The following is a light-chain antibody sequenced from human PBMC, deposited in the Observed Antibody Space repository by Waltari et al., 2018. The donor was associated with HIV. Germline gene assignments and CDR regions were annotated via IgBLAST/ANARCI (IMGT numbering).Light chain of an antibody. CDR3: SSYTSSSTLGYV. CDR2: EVS. CDR1: SSDVGGYNY. J-gene: IGLJ1*01. Sequence: QSALTQPASVSGSPGQSITISCTGTSSDVGGYNYVSWYQQHPGKAPNLMFYEVSNRPVAVSNRFSGSKSGNTASLTISGPQAEDEADYYCSSYTSSSTLGYVFGTGTKVTVL. V-gene: IGLV2-14*01.